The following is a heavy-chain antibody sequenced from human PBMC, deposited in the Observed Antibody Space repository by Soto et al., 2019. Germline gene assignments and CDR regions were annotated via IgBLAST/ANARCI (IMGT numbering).Heavy chain of an antibody. CDR2: MNPNSGNT. J-gene: IGHJ5*02. CDR1: GYTFTSYD. CDR3: ARGEPAASSNWFDP. D-gene: IGHD2-2*01. Sequence: QVQLVQSGAEVKKPGASVKVSCKASGYTFTSYDINWVRQATGQGLEWMGWMNPNSGNTGYAQKFQGRVTMTRNTSISTSDMEMSSLRSEDTAVYYCARGEPAASSNWFDPWGQGTLVTVSS. V-gene: IGHV1-8*01.